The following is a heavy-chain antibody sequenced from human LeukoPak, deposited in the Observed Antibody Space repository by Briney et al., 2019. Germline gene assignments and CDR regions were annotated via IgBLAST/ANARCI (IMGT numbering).Heavy chain of an antibody. V-gene: IGHV3-53*01. CDR3: ARDTIAAAHYYYMDV. D-gene: IGHD6-13*01. J-gene: IGHJ6*03. Sequence: GGSLRLSCAASGFYVNTNYMNWVRQAPGKGLEWVSVIYSGGTTYYSDSVKGRFTISRDNAKNSLYLQMNSLRAEDTAVYYCARDTIAAAHYYYMDVWGKGTTVTVSS. CDR1: GFYVNTNY. CDR2: IYSGGTT.